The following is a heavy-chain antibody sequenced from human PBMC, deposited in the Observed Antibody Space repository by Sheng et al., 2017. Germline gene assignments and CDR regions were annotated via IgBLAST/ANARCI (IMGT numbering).Heavy chain of an antibody. CDR2: IYYSGST. Sequence: QLQLQESGPGLVKPSETLSLTCTVSGGSISSGSYYWGWIRQPPGKGLEWIGSIYYSGSTYYNPSLKSRVTISVDTSKNQFSLKLSSVTAADTAVYYCARFLRSGEFITTFDYWGQGTPGHRLL. V-gene: IGHV4-39*01. J-gene: IGHJ4*02. D-gene: IGHD3-16*01. CDR1: GGSISSGSYY. CDR3: ARFLRSGEFITTFDY.